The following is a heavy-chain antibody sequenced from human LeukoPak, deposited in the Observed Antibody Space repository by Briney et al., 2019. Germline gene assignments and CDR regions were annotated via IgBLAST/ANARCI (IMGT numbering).Heavy chain of an antibody. Sequence: GASVKVSCKASGYTFTSYAMHWVRQAPGQRLEWMGWINAGNGNTKYSQEFQGRVTITRDTSASTAYMELSSLRSEDMAVYYCARGLGYSSSWPFDYWGQGTLVTVSS. CDR1: GYTFTSYA. D-gene: IGHD6-13*01. J-gene: IGHJ4*02. V-gene: IGHV1-3*03. CDR2: INAGNGNT. CDR3: ARGLGYSSSWPFDY.